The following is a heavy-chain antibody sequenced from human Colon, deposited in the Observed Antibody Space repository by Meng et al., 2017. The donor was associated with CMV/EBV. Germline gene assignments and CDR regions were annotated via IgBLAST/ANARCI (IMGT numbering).Heavy chain of an antibody. Sequence: GGSLRLSFVGSGFSVADTWMTWVGQAPGKGLEWVGRIKREVDGGTTDYAAPVKGRFTISRDDSRNTMYLQLNSLKTEDTAVYYCTTYGDFGDYRYWGRGTLVTVSS. V-gene: IGHV3-15*01. J-gene: IGHJ4*02. CDR2: IKREVDGGTT. CDR3: TTYGDFGDYRY. CDR1: GFSVADTW. D-gene: IGHD4-17*01.